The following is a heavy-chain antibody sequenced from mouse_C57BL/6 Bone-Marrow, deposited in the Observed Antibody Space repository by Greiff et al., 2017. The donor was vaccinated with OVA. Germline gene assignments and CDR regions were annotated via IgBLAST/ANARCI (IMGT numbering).Heavy chain of an antibody. CDR3: ARGVTGQFAY. Sequence: VQLVESGAELMKPGASVKLSCKATGYTFTGYWIEWVKQRPGHGLEWIGEILPGSGSTNYNEKFKGKATFTADTTSNTAYMQLSSLTTEDSDIYYCARGVTGQFAYWGQGTLVTVSA. D-gene: IGHD2-1*01. CDR1: GYTFTGYW. CDR2: ILPGSGST. J-gene: IGHJ3*01. V-gene: IGHV1-9*01.